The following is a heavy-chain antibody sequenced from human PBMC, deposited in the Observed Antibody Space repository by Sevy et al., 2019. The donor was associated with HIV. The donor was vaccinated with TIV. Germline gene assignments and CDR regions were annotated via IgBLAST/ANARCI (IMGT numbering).Heavy chain of an antibody. D-gene: IGHD6-13*01. J-gene: IGHJ4*02. CDR2: VYYIGST. V-gene: IGHV4-59*01. CDR3: ARVRQQLVGSLDY. CDR1: GGSMSSYY. Sequence: SETLSLTCTVSGGSMSSYYWSWIRQPPVKGLEWIGYVYYIGSTNYNPSLKSRVTMSVDTSKNQFSLKLSSVTAADTAVYYCARVRQQLVGSLDYWGQGTLVTVSS.